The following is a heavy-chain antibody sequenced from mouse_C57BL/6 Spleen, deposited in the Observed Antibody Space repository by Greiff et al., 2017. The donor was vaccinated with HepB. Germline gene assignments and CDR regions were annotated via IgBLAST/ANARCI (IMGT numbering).Heavy chain of an antibody. CDR1: GYTFTSYW. V-gene: IGHV1-50*01. J-gene: IGHJ4*01. Sequence: VQLQQPGAELVKPGASVKLSCKASGYTFTSYWMQWVKQRPGQGLEWIGEIDPSDSYTNYNQKFKGKATLTVDTSSSTAYMQLSSLTSEDSAVYYVASNYDYDAMDYWGQGTSVTVSS. CDR3: ASNYDYDAMDY. CDR2: IDPSDSYT. D-gene: IGHD1-1*02.